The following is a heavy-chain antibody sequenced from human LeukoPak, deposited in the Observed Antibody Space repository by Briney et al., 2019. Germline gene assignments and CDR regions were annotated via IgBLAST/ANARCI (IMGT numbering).Heavy chain of an antibody. CDR1: GFSFSNYW. D-gene: IGHD3-22*01. Sequence: PGGSLGLSCAASGFSFSNYWMTWLRQAPGKGLEWVANIRGDESRKYYLDSVTGRFTISRDNAKNSLYLQMNSLRAEDTAVYYCARDANYHVSSDYYDAFDIWGQGTMVTVSS. V-gene: IGHV3-7*01. CDR3: ARDANYHVSSDYYDAFDI. J-gene: IGHJ3*02. CDR2: IRGDESRK.